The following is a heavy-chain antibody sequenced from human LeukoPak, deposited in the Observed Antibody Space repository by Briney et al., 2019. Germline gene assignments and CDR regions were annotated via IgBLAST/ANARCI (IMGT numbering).Heavy chain of an antibody. CDR2: ISYDGSNK. CDR3: ATGVPWLRSHAFDI. V-gene: IGHV3-30-3*01. J-gene: IGHJ3*02. Sequence: GRSLRLSCAASGFTFSSYAMHWVRQAPGKGLEWVAVISYDGSNKYYADSVKGRFTISRDNSKNTLYLQMNSLRAEDTAVYYCATGVPWLRSHAFDIWGQGTMVTVSS. D-gene: IGHD5-12*01. CDR1: GFTFSSYA.